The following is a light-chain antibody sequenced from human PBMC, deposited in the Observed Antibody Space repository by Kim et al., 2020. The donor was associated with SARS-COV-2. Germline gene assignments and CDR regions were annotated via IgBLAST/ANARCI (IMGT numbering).Light chain of an antibody. CDR2: GAS. V-gene: IGKV3-15*01. CDR3: QQYSNWPWS. Sequence: GETPTLSGRSSQSSSSIVAWHQQQPGQATRLLIYGASTRATGIPGRFSGRGSGTEFIPTSSSLPYEDFAVYYWQQYSNWPWSFGQGTRLEIK. J-gene: IGKJ5*01. CDR1: QSSSSI.